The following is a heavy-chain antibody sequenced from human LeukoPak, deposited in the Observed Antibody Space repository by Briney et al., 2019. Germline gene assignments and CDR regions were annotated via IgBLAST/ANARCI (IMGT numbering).Heavy chain of an antibody. D-gene: IGHD2-15*01. Sequence: GGSLRLSCAASGFTFSSYAMSWVRQAPGKGLEWVSAISGSGGSTYYADSVKGRFTISRDNSMNTLYLQMNSLRAEDTAVYYCAKSVVMVVAVREFDYWGQGTLVTVSS. CDR1: GFTFSSYA. V-gene: IGHV3-23*01. CDR2: ISGSGGST. CDR3: AKSVVMVVAVREFDY. J-gene: IGHJ4*02.